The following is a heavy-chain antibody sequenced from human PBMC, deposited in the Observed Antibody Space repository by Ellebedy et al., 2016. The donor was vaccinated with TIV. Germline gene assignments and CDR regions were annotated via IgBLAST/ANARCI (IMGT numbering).Heavy chain of an antibody. D-gene: IGHD6-19*01. V-gene: IGHV3-7*03. CDR2: IKEDGSDT. CDR3: ARGRYTSGWYPDYFDY. Sequence: GESLKISCAASGFSLSSFWMSWVRQAPGKGLEWVANIKEDGSDTYCVDSVKGRFTISRDSAENSLYLQMNSMRAEDTAVYYCARGRYTSGWYPDYFDYWGQGTLVTVSS. J-gene: IGHJ4*02. CDR1: GFSLSSFW.